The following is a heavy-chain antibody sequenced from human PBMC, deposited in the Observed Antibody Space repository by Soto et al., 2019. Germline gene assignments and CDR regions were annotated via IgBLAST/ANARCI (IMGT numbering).Heavy chain of an antibody. CDR2: INPSGGST. CDR3: ARAGASSGWYVNQRDGLFDY. CDR1: GYTFTSYY. Sequence: QVQLVQSGAEVKKPGASVKVSCKASGYTFTSYYMHWVRQAPGQGLEWMGIINPSGGSTSYAQKFRGRVTMTRDTSTSKVYMELSSLRSEDTAVYYCARAGASSGWYVNQRDGLFDYWGQGTLVTVSS. J-gene: IGHJ4*02. V-gene: IGHV1-46*01. D-gene: IGHD6-19*01.